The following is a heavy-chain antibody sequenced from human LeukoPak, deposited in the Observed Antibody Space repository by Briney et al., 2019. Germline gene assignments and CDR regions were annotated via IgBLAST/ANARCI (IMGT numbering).Heavy chain of an antibody. V-gene: IGHV3-23*01. CDR2: IRASGGST. Sequence: GGSLRLSCAASGFTFNSYGMSWARQAPGKGLEWVSAIRASGGSTYYADSVKGRFTISRDNSKNTLYLQMNGLSADDTAVYYCAGAATDYYYMDVWGKGTTVTISS. CDR3: AGAATDYYYMDV. D-gene: IGHD1-26*01. CDR1: GFTFNSYG. J-gene: IGHJ6*03.